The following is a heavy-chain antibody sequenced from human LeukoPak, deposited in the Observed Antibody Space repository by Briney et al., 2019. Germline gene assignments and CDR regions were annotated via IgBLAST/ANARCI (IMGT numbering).Heavy chain of an antibody. V-gene: IGHV4-34*01. J-gene: IGHJ5*02. CDR2: INHSGST. CDR1: GGSFSGYY. D-gene: IGHD3-22*01. Sequence: SETLSLTCAVYGGSFSGYYWSWIRQPPGKGLEWIGEINHSGSTNYNPSLKSRVTISVDTSKNQSSLKLSSVTAADTAVYYCARDNFGVVVVPRLFDPWGQGTLVTVSS. CDR3: ARDNFGVVVVPRLFDP.